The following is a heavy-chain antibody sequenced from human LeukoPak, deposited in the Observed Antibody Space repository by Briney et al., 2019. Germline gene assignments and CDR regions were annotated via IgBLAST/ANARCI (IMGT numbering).Heavy chain of an antibody. CDR2: TSRSSSYK. V-gene: IGHV3-21*01. CDR3: ARSTSGSYFFDY. J-gene: IGHJ4*02. D-gene: IGHD1-26*01. Sequence: GESLRLSCAASGFSFSSHGMSWVRQAPGKGLEWVSSTSRSSSYKYNADSVKGRFTISRDNAKNSLYLQMNSLTAEDTAVYYCARSTSGSYFFDYWGQGTLVTVSS. CDR1: GFSFSSHG.